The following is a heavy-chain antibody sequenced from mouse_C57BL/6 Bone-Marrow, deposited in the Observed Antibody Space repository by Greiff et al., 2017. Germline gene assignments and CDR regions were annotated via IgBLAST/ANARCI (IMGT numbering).Heavy chain of an antibody. CDR3: ARVDGYYVRYAMDY. V-gene: IGHV1-52*01. CDR1: GYTFTSYW. CDR2: IDPSDSET. J-gene: IGHJ4*01. Sequence: QVQLKQPGAELVRPGSSVKLSCKASGYTFTSYWMHWVKQRPIQGLEWIGNIDPSDSETHYNQKFKDKATLTVDKSSSTAYMQLSSLTSEDSAVYYCARVDGYYVRYAMDYWGQGTSVTVSS. D-gene: IGHD2-3*01.